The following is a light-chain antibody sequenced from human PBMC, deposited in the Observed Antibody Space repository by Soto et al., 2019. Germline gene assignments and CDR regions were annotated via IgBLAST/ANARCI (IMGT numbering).Light chain of an antibody. CDR2: AAS. V-gene: IGKV1-39*01. CDR1: QGIRRY. CDR3: QQSYSAPPT. Sequence: DIQMTQSPSSLSASVGDRVTITCRPSQGIRRYLNWYQQKPGKAPKLLIYAASSLQSGVPSRFSGSAYGTDFTLTISSLQPEDFAIYYCQQSYSAPPTFGQGTKVDIK. J-gene: IGKJ1*01.